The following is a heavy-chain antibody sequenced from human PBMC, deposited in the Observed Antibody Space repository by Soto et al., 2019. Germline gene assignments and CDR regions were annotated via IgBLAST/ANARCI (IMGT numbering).Heavy chain of an antibody. J-gene: IGHJ4*02. Sequence: PGESLKISCRCSGYTFSNFWIAWVHHLPGKGLEWMGIIYPGDHETRYSPSFHGKVTISADKSINTAYLQWSSLEASDSAFYYCARSPRSSPYFDYWGQGALVTSPQ. CDR3: ARSPRSSPYFDY. CDR1: GYTFSNFW. CDR2: IYPGDHET. V-gene: IGHV5-51*07. D-gene: IGHD6-13*01.